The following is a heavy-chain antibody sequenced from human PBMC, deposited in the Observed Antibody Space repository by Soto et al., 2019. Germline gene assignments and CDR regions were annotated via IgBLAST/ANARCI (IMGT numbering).Heavy chain of an antibody. J-gene: IGHJ6*02. V-gene: IGHV3-33*01. CDR2: IWYDGSNK. Sequence: GGSLRLSCAASGFTFSSYGMHWVRQAPGKGLEWVAVIWYDGSNKYYADSVKGRFTISKGNSKNTPYLQMNSLRAEDTALYYCASRTGVAGNDCCDGIDVWGQGTTVTVSS. D-gene: IGHD6-19*01. CDR3: ASRTGVAGNDCCDGIDV. CDR1: GFTFSSYG.